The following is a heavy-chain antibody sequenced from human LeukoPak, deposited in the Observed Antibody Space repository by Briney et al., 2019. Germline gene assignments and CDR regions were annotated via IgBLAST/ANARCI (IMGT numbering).Heavy chain of an antibody. Sequence: GGSLRLSCAASGFTSSSYSMNWVRQSPGKGLEWVSSISSSSSFIYYVDLVKGRFTISRDNAKNSLYLQMNSLRAEDMALYYCAKDTGGIFDGGFDYWGQGTLVTVSS. CDR3: AKDTGGIFDGGFDY. D-gene: IGHD3-16*01. V-gene: IGHV3-21*04. J-gene: IGHJ4*02. CDR1: GFTSSSYS. CDR2: ISSSSSFI.